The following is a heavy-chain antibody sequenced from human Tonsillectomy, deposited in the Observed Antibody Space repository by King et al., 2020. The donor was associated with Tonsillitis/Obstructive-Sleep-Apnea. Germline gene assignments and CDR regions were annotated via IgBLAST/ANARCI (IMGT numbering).Heavy chain of an antibody. Sequence: VQLVESGGGLVQPGESLRLSCAASGFTFSSFAMTWVRQAPGKGLEWGSIISGSGGSTYYADSVKGRFTISRDKSKNTLYLQMNSLGAEDTAVYYCARGAYSVDYEGGYYFDYWGQGTLVTVSS. D-gene: IGHD4-17*01. V-gene: IGHV3-23*04. CDR3: ARGAYSVDYEGGYYFDY. CDR2: ISGSGGST. CDR1: GFTFSSFA. J-gene: IGHJ4*02.